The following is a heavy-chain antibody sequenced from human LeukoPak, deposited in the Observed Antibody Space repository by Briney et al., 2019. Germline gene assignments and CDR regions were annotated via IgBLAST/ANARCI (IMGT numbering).Heavy chain of an antibody. D-gene: IGHD3-10*01. V-gene: IGHV1-8*03. Sequence: ASVKVSCKASGYTFTGYDINWVRQATGQGLEWMGWMNPNSGNTGYAQKFQGRVTITRNTSISTAYMELSSLRSEDTAVYHCARYGMVRGVIAFDYWGQGTLVTVSS. CDR1: GYTFTGYD. CDR3: ARYGMVRGVIAFDY. J-gene: IGHJ4*02. CDR2: MNPNSGNT.